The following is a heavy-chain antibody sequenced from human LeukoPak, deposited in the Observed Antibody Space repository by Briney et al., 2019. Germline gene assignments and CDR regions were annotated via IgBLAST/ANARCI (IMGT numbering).Heavy chain of an antibody. Sequence: SQTLSLTCTVSGGSISSGDYYWSWIRQPPGKGLEWIGYIYYSGSTYYNPSLKSRVTISVDTSKNQFSLKLSSVTAADTAVYYCASSHGGSYGIDYWGQGTLVTVSS. V-gene: IGHV4-30-4*01. D-gene: IGHD5-18*01. CDR2: IYYSGST. CDR3: ASSHGGSYGIDY. CDR1: GGSISSGDYY. J-gene: IGHJ4*02.